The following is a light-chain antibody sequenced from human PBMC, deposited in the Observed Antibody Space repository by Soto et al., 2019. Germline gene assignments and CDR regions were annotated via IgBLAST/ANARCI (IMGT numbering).Light chain of an antibody. CDR1: QSVSRTY. V-gene: IGKV3-20*01. CDR2: DVS. J-gene: IGKJ4*01. Sequence: EIVLTQSPGTLSLSPGERATLTCRASQSVSRTYLTWYQHKPGQAPRLLVFDVSTRATGIPDRFSGSGSGTDFTLPISRLEPEDFAVYYCQQYITSPPRLTFGGGTRVEMK. CDR3: QQYITSPPRLT.